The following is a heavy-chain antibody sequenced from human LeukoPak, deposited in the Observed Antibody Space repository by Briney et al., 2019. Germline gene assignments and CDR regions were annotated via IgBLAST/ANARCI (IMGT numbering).Heavy chain of an antibody. Sequence: SVKVSCKAFGGSLSTYVISWVRQAPGQGLEWMGAIIPIFGTTNYAQRFQGRVTITTDESTSTAYMELSSLISGDTAMYYCARGLRDTFCSGGSCYSDYWGQGTLVTVSS. CDR2: IIPIFGTT. D-gene: IGHD2-15*01. CDR3: ARGLRDTFCSGGSCYSDY. CDR1: GGSLSTYV. J-gene: IGHJ4*02. V-gene: IGHV1-69*05.